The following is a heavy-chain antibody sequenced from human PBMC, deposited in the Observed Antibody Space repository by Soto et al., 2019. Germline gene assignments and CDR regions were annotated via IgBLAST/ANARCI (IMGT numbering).Heavy chain of an antibody. CDR1: GYTFTGYG. V-gene: IGHV1-18*01. J-gene: IGHJ4*02. CDR2: ISAHNGNK. CDR3: AGEPNYFDY. Sequence: ASVKVSCKASGYTFTGYGISWVRQAPGQGLEWMGWISAHNGNKKYAQKLQGRVTMTTDTSTSTAYMELRSLRSDDTAVYYCAGEPNYFDYWGQGTLVTVSS.